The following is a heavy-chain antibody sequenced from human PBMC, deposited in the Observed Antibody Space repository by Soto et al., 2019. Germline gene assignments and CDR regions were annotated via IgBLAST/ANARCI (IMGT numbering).Heavy chain of an antibody. CDR2: ISYDGSNK. CDR3: ARGADLSYYDFWSGSAGDAFDI. D-gene: IGHD3-3*01. Sequence: GGSLRLSCAASGFTFSSYAMHWVRQAPGKGLEWVAVISYDGSNKYYADSVKGRFTISRDNSKNTLYLQMNSLRAEDTAVYYCARGADLSYYDFWSGSAGDAFDIWGQGTMVTVSS. J-gene: IGHJ3*02. CDR1: GFTFSSYA. V-gene: IGHV3-30-3*01.